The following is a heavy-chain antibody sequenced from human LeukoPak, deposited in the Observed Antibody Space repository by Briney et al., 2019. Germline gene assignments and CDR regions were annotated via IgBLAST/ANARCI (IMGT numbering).Heavy chain of an antibody. Sequence: GRSLRLSCAASGFTFSSYGMHWVRQAPGKGLEWVAVISYDGSNKYYADSAKGRFTISRDNSKNTLYLQMNSLRAEDTAVYYCANYGYYDSSGLDYWGQGTLVTVSS. J-gene: IGHJ4*02. V-gene: IGHV3-30*18. CDR1: GFTFSSYG. D-gene: IGHD3-22*01. CDR3: ANYGYYDSSGLDY. CDR2: ISYDGSNK.